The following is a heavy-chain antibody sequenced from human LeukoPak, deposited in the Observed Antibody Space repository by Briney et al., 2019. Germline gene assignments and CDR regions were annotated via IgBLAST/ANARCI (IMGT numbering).Heavy chain of an antibody. Sequence: SETLTLTCTVSGGSISSGGYYWSWIRQHPGKGLEWIGYIYYSGSTYYNPSLKSRATISVDTSKNHFSLKLSSVTAADTAVYYCARSVTIYGVGAGFDIWGQGA. CDR3: ARSVTIYGVGAGFDI. CDR2: IYYSGST. CDR1: GGSISSGGYY. V-gene: IGHV4-31*03. J-gene: IGHJ3*02. D-gene: IGHD3-3*02.